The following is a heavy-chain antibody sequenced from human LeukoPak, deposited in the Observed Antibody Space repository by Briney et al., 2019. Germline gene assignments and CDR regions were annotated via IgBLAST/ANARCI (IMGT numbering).Heavy chain of an antibody. CDR2: INPHTVGT. CDR3: ARPYCSGGSCHDFFDY. J-gene: IGHJ4*02. CDR1: GYTFTAYY. Sequence: ASVKVSCKASGYTFTAYYMHWVRQAPGQGLEWVGWINPHTVGTNYAQKFQGRVTMTRDTSISTAYMELSRLRSDDTAVYYCARPYCSGGSCHDFFDYWGQGTLVTVSS. V-gene: IGHV1-2*02. D-gene: IGHD2-15*01.